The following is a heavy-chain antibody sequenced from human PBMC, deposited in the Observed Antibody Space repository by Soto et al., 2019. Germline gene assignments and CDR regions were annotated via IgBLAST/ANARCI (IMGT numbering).Heavy chain of an antibody. CDR2: IDWDDDK. CDR1: GFSLSTSGMC. D-gene: IGHD6-19*01. V-gene: IGHV2-70*11. Sequence: VSGPTLVNPTQTLTLTCTFSGFSLSTSGMCVSWIRQPPGKALEWLARIDWDDDKYYSTSLKTRLTISKDTSKNQVVLTMTNMDPVDTATYYCARIRYSSGWYYGMDVWGQGTTVTVSS. CDR3: ARIRYSSGWYYGMDV. J-gene: IGHJ6*02.